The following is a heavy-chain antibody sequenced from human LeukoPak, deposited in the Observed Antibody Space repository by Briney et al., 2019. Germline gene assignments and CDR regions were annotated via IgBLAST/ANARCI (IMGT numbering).Heavy chain of an antibody. J-gene: IGHJ4*02. Sequence: PGGSLRLSCAASGFTFSSYAMSWVRQAPGKGLEWLSDISNSGGSTFYADSVKGRFTISRDNSKNTLYLQMNSLRAEDTAVYYCAKRASGSGTSLYYFDYWGQGTLVTVSS. D-gene: IGHD3-10*01. CDR3: AKRASGSGTSLYYFDY. V-gene: IGHV3-23*01. CDR1: GFTFSSYA. CDR2: ISNSGGST.